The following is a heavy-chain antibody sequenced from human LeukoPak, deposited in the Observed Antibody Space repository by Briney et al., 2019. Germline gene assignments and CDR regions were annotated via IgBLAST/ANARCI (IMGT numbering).Heavy chain of an antibody. CDR2: ISAYNGNT. D-gene: IGHD6-13*01. J-gene: IGHJ6*02. V-gene: IGHV1-18*01. CDR3: AREDQGYSYYYGMDV. Sequence: ASVKVSCKASGYTFTSYGISWVRQAPGQGLEWMGWISAYNGNTNYAQKLQGRVTMTTDTSTSTAYMELRSLRSDDTAVYYCAREDQGYSYYYGMDVWGQGTTVTVSS. CDR1: GYTFTSYG.